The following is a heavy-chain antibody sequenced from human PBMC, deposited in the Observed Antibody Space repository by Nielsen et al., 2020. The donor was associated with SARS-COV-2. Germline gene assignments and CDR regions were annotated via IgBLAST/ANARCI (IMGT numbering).Heavy chain of an antibody. CDR1: GFTFTNYG. Sequence: SLRLSFAASGFTFTNYGIHCVLQVAVKLLEWVAIVSRYGSDTFYVDSVNGRFTISRDNSKNTVYLQMNSLRAEDTAVYHCAKDVWSGAHQIGPDYWGQGTLVTVSS. V-gene: IGHV3-30*18. D-gene: IGHD3-3*01. CDR2: VSRYGSDT. J-gene: IGHJ4*02. CDR3: AKDVWSGAHQIGPDY.